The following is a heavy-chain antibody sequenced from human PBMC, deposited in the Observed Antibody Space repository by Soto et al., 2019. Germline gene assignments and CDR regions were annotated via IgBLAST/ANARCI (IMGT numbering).Heavy chain of an antibody. CDR3: AKDGAPKGAIFGVVISSVLYGMDV. D-gene: IGHD3-3*01. V-gene: IGHV3-23*01. CDR1: GFTFSSYA. CDR2: ISGSGGST. J-gene: IGHJ6*02. Sequence: GESLKISCAASGFTFSSYAMSWVRQAPGKGLEWVSAISGSGGSTYYADSVKGRFTISRDNSKNTLYLQMNSLRAEDTAVYYCAKDGAPKGAIFGVVISSVLYGMDVWGQGTTVTVSS.